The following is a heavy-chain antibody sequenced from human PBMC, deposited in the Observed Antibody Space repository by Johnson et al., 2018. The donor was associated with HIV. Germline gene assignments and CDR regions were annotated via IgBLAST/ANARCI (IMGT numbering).Heavy chain of an antibody. Sequence: VQLVESGGGLVLPGGSLRLSCAVSGFTFTDHYMDWVRQAPGKGLEWVSGIGTAGDTYYPGSVKGRFTISRENAKNSLYLQMDSLRAGDTALYYCARAKRDYYGSGGVGAFDIWGQGTMVTVSS. J-gene: IGHJ3*02. D-gene: IGHD3-10*01. CDR2: IGTAGDT. CDR1: GFTFTDHY. V-gene: IGHV3-13*01. CDR3: ARAKRDYYGSGGVGAFDI.